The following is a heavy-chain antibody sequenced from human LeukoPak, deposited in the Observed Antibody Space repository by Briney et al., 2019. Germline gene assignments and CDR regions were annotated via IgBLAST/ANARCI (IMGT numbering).Heavy chain of an antibody. CDR2: IKQDGGEK. CDR3: ASWGPYYYGSGSYYKSYYFDY. V-gene: IGHV3-7*01. CDR1: GFTFSSYW. D-gene: IGHD3-10*01. Sequence: GGSLRLSCAASGFTFSSYWMSWVRQAPGKGLEWVANIKQDGGEKYYVDSVKGRFTISRDNAKNSLYLQMNSLRAEDTAVYYCASWGPYYYGSGSYYKSYYFDYWGQGTLVTVSS. J-gene: IGHJ4*02.